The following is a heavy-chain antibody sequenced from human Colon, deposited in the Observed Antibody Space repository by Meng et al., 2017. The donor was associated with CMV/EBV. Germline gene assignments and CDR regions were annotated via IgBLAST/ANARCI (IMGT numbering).Heavy chain of an antibody. CDR1: GFSFDDYE. J-gene: IGHJ3*02. CDR2: LDSADNII. CDR3: ARVMRVQPNHQKPFDI. D-gene: IGHD2-8*01. Sequence: SCVASGFSFDDYEMHWVRQSPGKGLEWISYLDSADNIIYYADSVKGRFTTSSDNVKNSVFLQMNGLRVEDTAVYYCARVMRVQPNHQKPFDIWGQGTMVTVSS. V-gene: IGHV3-48*03.